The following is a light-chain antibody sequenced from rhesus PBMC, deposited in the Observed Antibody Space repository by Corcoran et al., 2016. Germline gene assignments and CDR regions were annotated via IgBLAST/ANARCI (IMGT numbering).Light chain of an antibody. Sequence: DIQMTQSPSSLSASVGDTVTITCRASQSISSWLAWYQQKPGKAPQVLIYKAYTLQSGVPSRFSGSGSGTDFTLTISSLQSEDFATKDSQHYSSSPYSFGQETKVEIK. J-gene: IGKJ2*01. V-gene: IGKV1-22*01. CDR2: KAY. CDR3: QHYSSSPYS. CDR1: QSISSW.